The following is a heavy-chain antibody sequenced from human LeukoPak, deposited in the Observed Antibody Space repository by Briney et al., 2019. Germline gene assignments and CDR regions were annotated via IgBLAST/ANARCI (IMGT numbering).Heavy chain of an antibody. V-gene: IGHV6-1*01. CDR2: TYYRSTWYN. Sequence: PSQTLSLTCAVSGDSVSANTAAWNWFRQSPSRGLEWLGRTYYRSTWYNQYAVSVKGRITINPDTSRNQFSLHLNSVTPEDTSMYYCAQGEGYFDFWGQGTLVTVSS. CDR3: AQGEGYFDF. J-gene: IGHJ4*02. CDR1: GDSVSANTAA.